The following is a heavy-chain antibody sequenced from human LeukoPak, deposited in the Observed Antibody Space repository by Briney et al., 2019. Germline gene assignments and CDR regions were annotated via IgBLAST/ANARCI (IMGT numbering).Heavy chain of an antibody. CDR2: IYTSGST. D-gene: IGHD3-16*01. J-gene: IGHJ6*03. CDR3: ARPGGGNYYMDV. V-gene: IGHV4-4*09. CDR1: GGSISSTDSY. Sequence: PSETLSLTCTASGGSISSTDSYWSWIRQPPGKGLEWIGYIYTSGSTNYNPSLKSRVTISVDTSKNQFSLKLSSVTAADTAVYYCARPGGGNYYMDVWGKGTTVTVSS.